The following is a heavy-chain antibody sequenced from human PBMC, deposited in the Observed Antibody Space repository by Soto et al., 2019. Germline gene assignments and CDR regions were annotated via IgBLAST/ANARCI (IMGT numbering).Heavy chain of an antibody. J-gene: IGHJ4*02. D-gene: IGHD3-16*01. Sequence: QVRLVQSGSEVKKPGSSVRLSCKVSGANSNSYSIAWVRQAPGQGLEWMGTTVPLSGTPNYAQKFLDRVTLTADKSTSTAYMELSSLRSEDTGIYYCARDWRQMSPGGFFDYWGQGSLVSVSS. V-gene: IGHV1-69*06. CDR1: GANSNSYS. CDR2: TVPLSGTP. CDR3: ARDWRQMSPGGFFDY.